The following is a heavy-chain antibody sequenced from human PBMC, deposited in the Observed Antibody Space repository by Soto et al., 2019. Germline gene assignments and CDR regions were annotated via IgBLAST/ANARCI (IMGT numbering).Heavy chain of an antibody. CDR3: ARDLWFGESFGYYYGMDV. J-gene: IGHJ6*02. CDR1: GGSISTDIYY. CDR2: IYYSGST. V-gene: IGHV4-30-4*01. Sequence: PSETLSLTCTVSGGSISTDIYYWTWIRQPPGKGLEWIGYIYYSGSTSYNPSLKSRVSISVDTSKNQFSLKLTSLSAADTAVYYCARDLWFGESFGYYYGMDVWGQGTTVTVSS. D-gene: IGHD3-10*01.